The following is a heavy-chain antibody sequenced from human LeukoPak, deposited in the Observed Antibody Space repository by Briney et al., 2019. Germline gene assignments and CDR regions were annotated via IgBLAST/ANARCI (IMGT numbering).Heavy chain of an antibody. CDR3: ARAYCSSTSCYLTSWDV. D-gene: IGHD2-2*01. V-gene: IGHV3-23*01. CDR1: GFTFSSYA. CDR2: ISGSGGST. Sequence: GGSLRLSCAASGFTFSSYAMSWVRQAPGKGVEWVSAISGSGGSTYYADSVKGRFTISRDNSKNTLYLQMNSLRAEDTAVYYCARAYCSSTSCYLTSWDVWGKGTTVTVSS. J-gene: IGHJ6*04.